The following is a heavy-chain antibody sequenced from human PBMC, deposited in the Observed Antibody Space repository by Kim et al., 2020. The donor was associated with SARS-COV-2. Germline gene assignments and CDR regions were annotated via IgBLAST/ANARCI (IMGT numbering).Heavy chain of an antibody. CDR1: GFTFSSYA. CDR2: ISYDGSNK. J-gene: IGHJ4*02. V-gene: IGHV3-30-3*01. CDR3: ARLPFADPTGRIYFGVVINLGY. D-gene: IGHD3-3*01. Sequence: GGSLRLSCAASGFTFSSYAMHWVRQAPGKGLEWVAVISYDGSNKYYADSVKGRFTISRDNSKNTLYLQMNSLRAEDTAVYYCARLPFADPTGRIYFGVVINLGYWGQGTLVTVSS.